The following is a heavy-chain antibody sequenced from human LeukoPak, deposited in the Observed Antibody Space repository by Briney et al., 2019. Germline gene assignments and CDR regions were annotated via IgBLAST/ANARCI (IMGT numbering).Heavy chain of an antibody. Sequence: SGTLSLTCTVSGGSINSYYWSWIRQPPGKGLEWIGYIYYSGSTNYNPSLKSRVTISVDTSKNQFSLRLSSVTAADTAVYYCAREPTHYYDSSGYKNWGQGTLVTVSS. CDR3: AREPTHYYDSSGYKN. CDR1: GGSINSYY. V-gene: IGHV4-59*01. CDR2: IYYSGST. J-gene: IGHJ4*02. D-gene: IGHD3-22*01.